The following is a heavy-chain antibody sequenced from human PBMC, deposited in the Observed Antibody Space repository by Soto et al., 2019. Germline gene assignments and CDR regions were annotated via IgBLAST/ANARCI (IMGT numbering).Heavy chain of an antibody. J-gene: IGHJ5*02. CDR3: AKCGYGELLNWFDP. V-gene: IGHV3-23*01. CDR2: ISGGAT. D-gene: IGHD4-17*01. Sequence: EVQLLESGGGLVQPGGSLSLSCAASGFTFSNYAMTWDRQAPGKGLVWVSAISGGATYYADSVKGRFTISRDDSENTLYLLVTSLRPEDTAVYYCAKCGYGELLNWFDPWGQGTLGTVSS. CDR1: GFTFSNYA.